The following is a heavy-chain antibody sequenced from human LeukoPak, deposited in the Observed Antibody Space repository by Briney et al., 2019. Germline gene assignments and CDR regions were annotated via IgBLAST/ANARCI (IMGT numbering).Heavy chain of an antibody. Sequence: TGGSLRLSCVASGFSFSSCYWMRWVRQAAGEGLGGGEDIKYDGSDKFYADSVKGRFTISRDNGKNTLYLEMNNLRAEDTAVYFGARDQQVRSRWFDRWGQGTLVTVSS. V-gene: IGHV3-7*01. D-gene: IGHD6-13*01. CDR1: GFSFSSCYW. J-gene: IGHJ5*02. CDR3: ARDQQVRSRWFDR. CDR2: IKYDGSDK.